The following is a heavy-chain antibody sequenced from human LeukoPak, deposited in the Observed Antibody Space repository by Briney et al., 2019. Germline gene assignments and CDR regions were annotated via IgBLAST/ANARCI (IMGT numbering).Heavy chain of an antibody. V-gene: IGHV1-69*06. J-gene: IGHJ4*02. CDR3: ASAPPTYYDILTGAEYYFDY. D-gene: IGHD3-9*01. CDR1: GGTFSSYA. CDR2: IIPIFGTA. Sequence: SVKVSCKASGGTFSSYAISWVRQAPGQGLEWMGGIIPIFGTANYAQKFQGRVTIAADKSTSTAYMELSSLRSEDTAVYYCASAPPTYYDILTGAEYYFDYWGQGTLVTVSS.